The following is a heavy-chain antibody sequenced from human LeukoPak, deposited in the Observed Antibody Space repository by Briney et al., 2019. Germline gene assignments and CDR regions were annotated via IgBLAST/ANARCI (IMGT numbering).Heavy chain of an antibody. CDR1: GFTFGSYG. V-gene: IGHV3-30*18. CDR2: ISYDGSNK. J-gene: IGHJ6*03. Sequence: GGSLRLSCAASGFTFGSYGMHWVRQAPGKGLEWVAVISYDGSNKYYADSVKGRFTISRDNSKNTLYLQMNSLRAEDTAVYYCAKDQTGTTFYYYYYMDVWGKGTTVTVS. D-gene: IGHD1-1*01. CDR3: AKDQTGTTFYYYYYMDV.